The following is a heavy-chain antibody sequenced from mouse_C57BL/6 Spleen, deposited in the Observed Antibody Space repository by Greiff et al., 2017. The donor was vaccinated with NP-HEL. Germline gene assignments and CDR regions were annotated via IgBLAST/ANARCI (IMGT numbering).Heavy chain of an antibody. CDR3: SRKEYDYAMDY. CDR1: GFSLTSYG. D-gene: IGHD5-1*01. J-gene: IGHJ4*01. Sequence: VQLQQSGPGLVQPSQCLSITCTVSGFSLTSYGVHWVRQSPGKGLEWLGVIWSGGSTDYNAAVISRLSIRKDNSKCQVFFKMNSLQADDTAIYYCSRKEYDYAMDYWGQGTSVTVSS. V-gene: IGHV2-2*01. CDR2: IWSGGST.